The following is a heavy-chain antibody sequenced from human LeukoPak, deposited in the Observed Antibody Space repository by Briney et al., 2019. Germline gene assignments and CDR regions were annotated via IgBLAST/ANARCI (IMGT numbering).Heavy chain of an antibody. CDR2: IYHSGST. CDR1: GYSISSGYY. V-gene: IGHV4-38-2*02. J-gene: IGHJ6*03. D-gene: IGHD6-13*01. Sequence: SETLSLTCTVSGYSISSGYYWGWIRQPPGKGLEWIGSIYHSGSTYYNHSLKSRVTISVDTSKNQFSLKLRSVTAADTAVYYCARDRVGQQLVGRKYYYYYMDVWGKGTTVTVSS. CDR3: ARDRVGQQLVGRKYYYYYMDV.